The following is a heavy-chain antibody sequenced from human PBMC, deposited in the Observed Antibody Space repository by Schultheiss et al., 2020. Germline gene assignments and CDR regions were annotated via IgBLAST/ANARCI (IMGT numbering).Heavy chain of an antibody. D-gene: IGHD6-13*01. CDR2: ITANNGNT. Sequence: GESLKISCKTSGYTFTAHGITWVRQAPGQGLEWMGWITANNGNTHYAQKFQDRVTMTTDTSASTAYLEVRSLRSDDTAVYYCARVWGHFIPVTEYSSTWTGYFDYWGQGTLVTVSS. CDR3: ARVWGHFIPVTEYSSTWTGYFDY. J-gene: IGHJ4*02. V-gene: IGHV1-18*01. CDR1: GYTFTAHG.